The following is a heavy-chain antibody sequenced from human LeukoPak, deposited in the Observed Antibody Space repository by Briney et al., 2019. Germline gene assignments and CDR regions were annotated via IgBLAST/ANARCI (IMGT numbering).Heavy chain of an antibody. CDR1: GGSISSSSYY. Sequence: SETLSLTCTVSGGSISSSSYYWGWIRQPPGKGLEWIGSIYYSGSTYYNPSLKSRVTISVDTSKNQFSLKLSSVTAADTAVYYCARDSAYYYDSSGYYSDAFDIWGQGTMVTVSS. J-gene: IGHJ3*02. CDR3: ARDSAYYYDSSGYYSDAFDI. D-gene: IGHD3-22*01. CDR2: IYYSGST. V-gene: IGHV4-39*07.